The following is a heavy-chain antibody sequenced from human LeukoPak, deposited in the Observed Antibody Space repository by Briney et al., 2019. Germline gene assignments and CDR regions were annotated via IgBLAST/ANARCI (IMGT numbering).Heavy chain of an antibody. CDR3: ARDSLHPRRLSDAFDV. D-gene: IGHD3-16*02. V-gene: IGHV3-7*01. J-gene: IGHJ3*01. CDR1: GFTFRSYW. CDR2: IKQDGSEN. Sequence: GGSLRLSCAASGFTFRSYWMSWVRQAPGKGLEWVANIKQDGSENYYVDSVKGRFTISRDNAKNSLYLQMNSLGAEDSAVYYCARDSLHPRRLSDAFDVWGQGTMVTVSS.